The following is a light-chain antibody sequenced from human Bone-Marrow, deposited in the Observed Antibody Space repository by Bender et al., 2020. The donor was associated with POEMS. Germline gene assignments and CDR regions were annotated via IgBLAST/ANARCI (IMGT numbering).Light chain of an antibody. CDR2: SSH. V-gene: IGLV1-44*01. CDR1: SSNIGAHA. J-gene: IGLJ3*02. CDR3: SAFTNRGTWV. Sequence: QSVLTQPPSASGTPGQRVTISCSGGSSNIGAHAVNWYQHLPVTAPKLLIYSSHRRPSEVPDRFSGSRSGTSASLAISGLQAEDEADYHCSAFTNRGTWVFGGGTKVTVL.